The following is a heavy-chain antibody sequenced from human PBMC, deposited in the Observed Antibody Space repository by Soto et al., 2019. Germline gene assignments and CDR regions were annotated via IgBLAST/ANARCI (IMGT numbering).Heavy chain of an antibody. CDR1: GYTFTNYD. CDR3: ARDYYGSGSYNNF. J-gene: IGHJ4*02. Sequence: GASVKVSCKASGYTFTNYDINWVRQAAGQGLEWMGWMNPNKGNTGYAQKFQGRVTLTRDTSISTAYMELSSLRSDDTAVYYCARDYYGSGSYNNFRGQGTRVTVSS. D-gene: IGHD3-10*01. V-gene: IGHV1-8*01. CDR2: MNPNKGNT.